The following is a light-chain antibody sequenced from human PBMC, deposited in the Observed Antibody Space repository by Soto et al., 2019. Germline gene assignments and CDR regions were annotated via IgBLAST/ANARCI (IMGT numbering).Light chain of an antibody. CDR2: EGS. Sequence: QSALTQPASVSGSPGQSITISCTGTSSDIGNYNLVSWYQQHPGKAPKLIIYEGSKRPSGVSNRFSGSKSGNTASLTISGLQAEDEADYYCCSYAGVTTHVIFGGGTKVTVL. CDR3: CSYAGVTTHVI. CDR1: SSDIGNYNL. J-gene: IGLJ2*01. V-gene: IGLV2-23*01.